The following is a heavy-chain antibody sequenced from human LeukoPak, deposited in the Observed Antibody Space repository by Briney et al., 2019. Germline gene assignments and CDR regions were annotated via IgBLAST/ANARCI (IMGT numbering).Heavy chain of an antibody. Sequence: PGGSLRLSCAASGFTFSSYEMNWVRQAPGKGLEWVSYISSSGSTIYYADSVKGRFTISRDNAKNSLYLQMNSLRAEDTAVYYCAKDPTMVRGVIITPLFDYWGQGTLVTVSS. D-gene: IGHD3-10*01. CDR1: GFTFSSYE. V-gene: IGHV3-48*03. CDR3: AKDPTMVRGVIITPLFDY. J-gene: IGHJ4*02. CDR2: ISSSGSTI.